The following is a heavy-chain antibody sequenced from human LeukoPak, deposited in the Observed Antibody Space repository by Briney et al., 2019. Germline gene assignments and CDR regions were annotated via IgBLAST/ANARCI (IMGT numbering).Heavy chain of an antibody. Sequence: GGSLRLSCAASGSTFSRHWMSWVRQTPGKGLEWVANIKQDGSEKNYVDSVKGRFTISRDNAKNSLYLQMNSLRAEDTAVYYCASAAGWELGYWGQGTLVTVSS. CDR2: IKQDGSEK. D-gene: IGHD3-10*01. J-gene: IGHJ4*02. CDR3: ASAAGWELGY. CDR1: GSTFSRHW. V-gene: IGHV3-7*01.